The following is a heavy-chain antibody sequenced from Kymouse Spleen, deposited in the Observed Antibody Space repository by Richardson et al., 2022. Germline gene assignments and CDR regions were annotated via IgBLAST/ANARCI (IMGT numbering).Heavy chain of an antibody. V-gene: IGHV3-33*01. Sequence: QVQLVESGGGVVQPGRSLRLSCAASGFTFSSYGMHWVRQAPGKGLEWVAVIWYDGSNKYYADSVKGRFTISRDNSKNTLYLQMNSLRAEDTAVYYCARRGGTEPYGMDVWGQGTTVTVSS. CDR1: GFTFSSYG. D-gene: IGHD1-1*01,IGHD1-14*01,IGHD1-20*01. CDR2: IWYDGSNK. CDR3: ARRGGTEPYGMDV. J-gene: IGHJ6*02.